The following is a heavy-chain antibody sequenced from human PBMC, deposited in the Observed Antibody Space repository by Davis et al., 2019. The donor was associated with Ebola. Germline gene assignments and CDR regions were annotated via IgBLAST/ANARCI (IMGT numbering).Heavy chain of an antibody. Sequence: GESLKISCAASGFTFSSYSMNWVRQAPGKGLEWVSSISSSSSYIYYADSVKGRFTISRDNAKNSLYLQMNSLRAGDTAVYYCVKTQFLEWSYGMDVWGQGTTVTVSS. V-gene: IGHV3-21*01. D-gene: IGHD3-3*01. CDR2: ISSSSSYI. CDR3: VKTQFLEWSYGMDV. CDR1: GFTFSSYS. J-gene: IGHJ6*02.